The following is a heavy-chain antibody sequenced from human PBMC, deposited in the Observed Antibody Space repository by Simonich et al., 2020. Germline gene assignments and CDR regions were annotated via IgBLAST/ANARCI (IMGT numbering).Heavy chain of an antibody. Sequence: QVQLVQSGAEVKKPGASVKVSCKASGYTFTSYGISWVRQAPGQGLEWMGWISAYKCNKNYAQKLQGRVTMTTDTSTRTAYMELRSLRSDDTAVYYCARSTTGTTAFDIWGQGTMVTVSS. V-gene: IGHV1-18*01. J-gene: IGHJ3*02. CDR2: ISAYKCNK. D-gene: IGHD1-1*01. CDR1: GYTFTSYG. CDR3: ARSTTGTTAFDI.